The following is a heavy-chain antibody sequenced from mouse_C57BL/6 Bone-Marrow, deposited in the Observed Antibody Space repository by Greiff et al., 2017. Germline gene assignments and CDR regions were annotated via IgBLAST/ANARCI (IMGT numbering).Heavy chain of an antibody. CDR3: ARITTVVAPYFDV. CDR2: IYPGSGST. J-gene: IGHJ1*03. D-gene: IGHD1-1*01. Sequence: QVQLQQPGAELVKPGASVKMSCKASGYTFTSYWITWVKRRPGQGLEWIGDIYPGSGSTNYNEKFKSKATLTVDTSSSTAYMQLSSLTSEDSAVYYCARITTVVAPYFDVWGTGTTVTVAS. V-gene: IGHV1-55*01. CDR1: GYTFTSYW.